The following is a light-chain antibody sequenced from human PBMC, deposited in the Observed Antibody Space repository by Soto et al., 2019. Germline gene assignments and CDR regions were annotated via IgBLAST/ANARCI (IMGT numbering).Light chain of an antibody. V-gene: IGKV1-39*01. CDR1: QSISTY. CDR2: GAS. Sequence: TQSPSSLSASVGDRVTVACRASQSISTYLNWYQQKPGKAPKLLIYGASSLQSGVPSRFSGSGSGTDFTLTISSLQPEDFTTYYCQQNYNTLITFGQGTRLEI. CDR3: QQNYNTLIT. J-gene: IGKJ5*01.